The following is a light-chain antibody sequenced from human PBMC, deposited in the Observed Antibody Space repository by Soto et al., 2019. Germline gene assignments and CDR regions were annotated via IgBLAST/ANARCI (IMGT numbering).Light chain of an antibody. V-gene: IGKV3-15*01. J-gene: IGKJ5*01. CDR3: QQYHNWPIT. CDR2: GAS. CDR1: QSVSSSY. Sequence: EIVLTQSPGTLSLSPGERATLSCRTSQSVSSSYLAWYQQKPGQAPRLLIYGASTRATGIPARFSGSGSGTEFTLTISSLQSEDFAVYYCQQYHNWPITFGQGTRLE.